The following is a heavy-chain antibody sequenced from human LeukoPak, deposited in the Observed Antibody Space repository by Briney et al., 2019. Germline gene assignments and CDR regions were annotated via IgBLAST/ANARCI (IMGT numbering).Heavy chain of an antibody. CDR2: ISWNSGSI. V-gene: IGHV3-9*01. CDR3: AKDMSAGYYYGMDV. J-gene: IGHJ6*02. D-gene: IGHD6-19*01. CDR1: GFTFDDYA. Sequence: GGSLRLSCAASGFTFDDYAMHWVRQAPGKGLEWVSGISWNSGSIGYADPVKGRFTISRDNAKNSLYLQMNSLRAEDTALYYCAKDMSAGYYYGMDVWGQGTTVTVSS.